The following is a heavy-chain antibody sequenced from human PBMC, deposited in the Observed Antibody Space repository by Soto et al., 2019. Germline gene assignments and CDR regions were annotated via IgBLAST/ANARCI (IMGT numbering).Heavy chain of an antibody. V-gene: IGHV4-34*01. D-gene: IGHD3-3*01. CDR1: GGSFSGYY. J-gene: IGHJ6*04. Sequence: SETLSLTCAVYGGSFSGYYWSWIRQPPGKGLEWIGEINHSGSTNYNPSLKSRVTISVDTSKNRFSLKLSSVTAADTAVYYCARQLAHYDFWSGYYNAQKMDVWGKGTTVTVSS. CDR3: ARQLAHYDFWSGYYNAQKMDV. CDR2: INHSGST.